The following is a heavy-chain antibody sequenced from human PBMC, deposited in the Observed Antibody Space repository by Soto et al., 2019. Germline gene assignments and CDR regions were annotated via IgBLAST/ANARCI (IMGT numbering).Heavy chain of an antibody. J-gene: IGHJ4*02. V-gene: IGHV1-3*01. D-gene: IGHD2-15*01. CDR3: GRVSVEVAGSTLDY. Sequence: ASVKVSCKASGYTFTSYAMHWVRQAPGQRLEWMGWINAGNGNTKYSQKFQGRVTITRDTSASTAYMELSSLRSEDTAVYYCGRVSVEVAGSTLDYWGKGTLVTVSS. CDR1: GYTFTSYA. CDR2: INAGNGNT.